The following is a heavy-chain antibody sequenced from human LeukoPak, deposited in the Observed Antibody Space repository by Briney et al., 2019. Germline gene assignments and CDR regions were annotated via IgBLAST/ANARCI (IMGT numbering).Heavy chain of an antibody. J-gene: IGHJ5*02. CDR1: GGSISSGGYY. CDR2: IYHSGST. CDR3: ARAAGFWSGYRNWFDP. V-gene: IGHV4-30-2*01. Sequence: PSETLSLTCTVSGGSISSGGYYWSWIRQPPGKGLEWIGYIYHSGSTYYNPSLKSRVTISVDRSKNQFSLKLSSVTAADTAVYYCARAAGFWSGYRNWFDPWGLGTLVTVSS. D-gene: IGHD3-3*01.